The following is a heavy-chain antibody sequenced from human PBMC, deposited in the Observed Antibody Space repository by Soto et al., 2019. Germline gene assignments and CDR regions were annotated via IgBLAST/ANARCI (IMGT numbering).Heavy chain of an antibody. V-gene: IGHV3-49*03. J-gene: IGHJ6*02. Sequence: SLRVSCTASGFISCDYHVSWFRSAPCKVLEWVCFIRSKAYGGTTKYAASVKGRFTISRDDSKSIAYLQMISLKTEDTAVYFCTRSALGYYYGMDVWGQGT. CDR3: TRSALGYYYGMDV. D-gene: IGHD1-26*01. CDR2: IRSKAYGGTT. CDR1: GFISCDYH.